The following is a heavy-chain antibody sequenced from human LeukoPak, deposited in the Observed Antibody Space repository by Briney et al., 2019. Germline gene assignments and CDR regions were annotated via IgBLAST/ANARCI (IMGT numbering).Heavy chain of an antibody. CDR3: ASSGYSSSWSDY. D-gene: IGHD6-13*01. Sequence: PGGSQRLSCAASGFTFSSYWMSWVRQALGKGLEWVANIKQDGSEKYYVDSVKGRFTISRDNAKNSLYLQMNSLRAEDTAVYYCASSGYSSSWSDYWGQGTLVTVSS. CDR2: IKQDGSEK. CDR1: GFTFSSYW. V-gene: IGHV3-7*01. J-gene: IGHJ4*02.